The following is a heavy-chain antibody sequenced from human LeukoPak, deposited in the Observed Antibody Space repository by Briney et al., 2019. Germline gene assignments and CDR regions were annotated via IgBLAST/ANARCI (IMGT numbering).Heavy chain of an antibody. Sequence: SETLSLTCTVSGGSISSRSYYWGWIRQPPGKGLVWIGSFYYSGSTYYNPSLKSRVTMSVDTSKNQFSLNLTSVTAADTAVYYCTREVSGSQDYWGQGTLVTVSS. V-gene: IGHV4-39*07. J-gene: IGHJ4*02. CDR1: GGSISSRSYY. CDR3: TREVSGSQDY. CDR2: FYYSGST. D-gene: IGHD3-22*01.